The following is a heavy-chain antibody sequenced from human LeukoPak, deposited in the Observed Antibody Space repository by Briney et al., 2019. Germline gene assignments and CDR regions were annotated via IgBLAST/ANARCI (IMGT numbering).Heavy chain of an antibody. Sequence: GGSLRLSCAASGFTFRSYWMSWVRQAPGKGLEWVTNINQGGSEKYYGDSVKGRFTISRDNAKNSLYLEMNSLRVEDTAVYYCQYGSGSYYNIPDNWFDPWGQGTLVTVSS. CDR3: QYGSGSYYNIPDNWFDP. J-gene: IGHJ5*02. CDR2: INQGGSEK. CDR1: GFTFRSYW. D-gene: IGHD3-10*01. V-gene: IGHV3-7*01.